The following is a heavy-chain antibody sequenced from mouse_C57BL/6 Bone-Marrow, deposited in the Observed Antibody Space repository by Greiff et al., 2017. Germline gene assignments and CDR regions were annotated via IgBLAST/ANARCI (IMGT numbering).Heavy chain of an antibody. Sequence: EVNLVESEGGLVQPGSSMKLSCTASGFTFSDYYMAWVRPVPEKGLEWVANINYDGSSTYYLDSLKSRFIISSDNAKNILYLQMSSLKSEDTATYYCARVEDGYYYAMDYWGQGTSVTVSS. V-gene: IGHV5-16*01. CDR1: GFTFSDYY. CDR2: INYDGSST. CDR3: ARVEDGYYYAMDY. D-gene: IGHD2-3*01. J-gene: IGHJ4*01.